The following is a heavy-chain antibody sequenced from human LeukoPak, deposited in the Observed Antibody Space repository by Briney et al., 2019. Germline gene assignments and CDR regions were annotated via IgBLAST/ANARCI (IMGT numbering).Heavy chain of an antibody. CDR3: ARGLNRNDYGDYGY. J-gene: IGHJ4*02. CDR2: IYYTGST. D-gene: IGHD4-17*01. V-gene: IGHV4-59*01. CDR1: GRSLSSYY. Sequence: SETLSLTCTVSGRSLSSYYWTWIRQPPGKGLECIGYIYYTGSTSYNPSLKSRVTISVQTSKNQFSLKLSSVTAADTAVYYCARGLNRNDYGDYGYWGQGTLVTVSS.